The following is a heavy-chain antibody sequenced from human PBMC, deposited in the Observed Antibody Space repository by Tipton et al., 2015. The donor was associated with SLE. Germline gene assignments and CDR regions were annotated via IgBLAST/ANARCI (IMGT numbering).Heavy chain of an antibody. J-gene: IGHJ4*02. D-gene: IGHD3-3*01. CDR3: ARKIFGVAFYFDY. V-gene: IGHV4-34*01. Sequence: TLSLTCGVYGGSLNDYFWSWIRQPPGKGLEWIGDVSYGGVTSYNPSLNSRLTIELDKSKNQISLRLTAVTAADTATYYCARKIFGVAFYFDYWGQGTLVTVSS. CDR2: VSYGGVT. CDR1: GGSLNDYF.